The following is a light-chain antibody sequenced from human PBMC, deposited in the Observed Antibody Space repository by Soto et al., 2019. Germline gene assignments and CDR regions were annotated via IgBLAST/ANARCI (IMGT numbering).Light chain of an antibody. CDR1: ESVSRN. V-gene: IGKV3-15*01. CDR2: DAS. Sequence: EVVMTQSPATLSVSPGERATLSCRASESVSRNLSWYQQKHGQAPRLLIYDASTRATGIPDRFSGGGSGTELTLTISSRQSEDFVVYYCQQYNSWPPITFGQGTRLEIK. CDR3: QQYNSWPPIT. J-gene: IGKJ5*01.